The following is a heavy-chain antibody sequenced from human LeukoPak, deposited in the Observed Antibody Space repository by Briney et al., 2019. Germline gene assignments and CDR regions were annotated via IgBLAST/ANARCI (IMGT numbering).Heavy chain of an antibody. Sequence: PSETLSLTCAVYGGSFSGYYWSWIRQPPGKGLEWIGEIYHSGSTNYNPSLKSRVTISVDKSKNQFSLKLTSVTAADTAVYYCARAHRLVLHYFDSWGQGTLVTVSS. CDR1: GGSFSGYY. V-gene: IGHV4-34*01. D-gene: IGHD2-15*01. CDR3: ARAHRLVLHYFDS. CDR2: IYHSGST. J-gene: IGHJ4*02.